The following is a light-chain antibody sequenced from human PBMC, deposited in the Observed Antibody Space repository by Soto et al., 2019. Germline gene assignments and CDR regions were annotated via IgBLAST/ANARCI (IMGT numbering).Light chain of an antibody. V-gene: IGKV3-20*01. CDR2: GAS. CDR3: QQYGSSHPWT. Sequence: EIVLTQSPGTLSLSPGERATLSCRASQSVSSSYLAWYQQKPGQAPRFLIYGASSRATGIPDRFSGSGSGTDFTLTISRLEPEDFAVYYCQQYGSSHPWTFGQGTKVDIK. J-gene: IGKJ1*01. CDR1: QSVSSSY.